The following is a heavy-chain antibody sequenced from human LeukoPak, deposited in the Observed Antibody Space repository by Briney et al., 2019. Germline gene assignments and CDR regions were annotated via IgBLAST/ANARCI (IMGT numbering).Heavy chain of an antibody. CDR2: IYDSGST. J-gene: IGHJ4*02. D-gene: IGHD5-12*01. V-gene: IGHV4-39*07. Sequence: SETLSLTCTVSGGSIRSSYYYWGWIRQPPGKGLEWIGSIYDSGSTYYNPSLKSRVTISVDTSKNQFSLKLNSVTAADTAVYYCAGAPGPYEIDYWGQGTLVTVSS. CDR1: GGSIRSSYYY. CDR3: AGAPGPYEIDY.